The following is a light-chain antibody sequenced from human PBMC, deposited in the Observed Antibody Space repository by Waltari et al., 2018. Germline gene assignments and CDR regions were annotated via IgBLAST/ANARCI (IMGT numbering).Light chain of an antibody. J-gene: IGKJ4*01. V-gene: IGKV3-11*01. CDR2: DAS. CDR1: QSVRSY. Sequence: VVLTQSPATLSLSAGERATLSCKASQSVRSYLAWYQQKPGQAPRLLIYDASNRASSIPARFSGSGSGTDFTLTISNVEPEDFAVYYCQQRHDWPLNFGGGTKLEIK. CDR3: QQRHDWPLN.